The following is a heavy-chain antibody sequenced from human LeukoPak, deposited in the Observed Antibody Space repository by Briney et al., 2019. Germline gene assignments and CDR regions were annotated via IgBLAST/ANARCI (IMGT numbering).Heavy chain of an antibody. J-gene: IGHJ4*02. D-gene: IGHD1-26*01. CDR2: ISYDGSNK. V-gene: IGHV3-30*18. CDR3: AKDLWGPAVGATTRDY. CDR1: GFTFSSYG. Sequence: GRSLRLSCAASGFTFSSYGMHWVRQAPGKGLEWVAVISYDGSNKYYADSVKGRFTISRDNSKNTLYLQMNSLRAEDTAVYYCAKDLWGPAVGATTRDYWGQGTLVTVSS.